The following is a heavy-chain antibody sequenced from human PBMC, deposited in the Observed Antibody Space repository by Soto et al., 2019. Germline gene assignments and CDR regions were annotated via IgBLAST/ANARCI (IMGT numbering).Heavy chain of an antibody. V-gene: IGHV4-59*01. D-gene: IGHD2-15*01. Sequence: SKTLSLTCTVPVASITSYYWSWIRQPPGKGLEWIGYTYYSGSTNYHPSLKSRVTMSVDTSRNQFSLKLNSVTAADTAAYYCARTYCSGGSCYPGGNWVDPWGQGTLVTVS. J-gene: IGHJ5*02. CDR1: VASITSYY. CDR2: TYYSGST. CDR3: ARTYCSGGSCYPGGNWVDP.